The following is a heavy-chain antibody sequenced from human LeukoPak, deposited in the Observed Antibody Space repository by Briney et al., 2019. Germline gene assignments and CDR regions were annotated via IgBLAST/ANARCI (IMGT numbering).Heavy chain of an antibody. CDR1: GGSFSGYY. J-gene: IGHJ4*02. D-gene: IGHD3-3*01. CDR2: INHSRST. CDR3: ARGFWSGYYIDY. V-gene: IGHV4-34*01. Sequence: SETLSLTCAVYGGSFSGYYWSWIRQPPGKGLEWIGEINHSRSTNYNPSLKSRVTISVDTSKNQFSLKLSSVTAADTAVYYCARGFWSGYYIDYWGQGTLVTVSS.